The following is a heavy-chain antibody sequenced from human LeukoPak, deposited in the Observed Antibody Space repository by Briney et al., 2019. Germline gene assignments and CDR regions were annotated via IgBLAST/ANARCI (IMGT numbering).Heavy chain of an antibody. Sequence: GGSLRLSCAASGFTFSNAWMSWVRQAPGKGLEWVGPIKSKTDGGTTDYAAPVKGRFTISRDDSKNTLYLQMNSLKTEDTAVYYCTTRGVVGATLAFDIWGQGTMVTVSS. CDR3: TTRGVVGATLAFDI. CDR2: IKSKTDGGTT. J-gene: IGHJ3*02. D-gene: IGHD1-26*01. CDR1: GFTFSNAW. V-gene: IGHV3-15*01.